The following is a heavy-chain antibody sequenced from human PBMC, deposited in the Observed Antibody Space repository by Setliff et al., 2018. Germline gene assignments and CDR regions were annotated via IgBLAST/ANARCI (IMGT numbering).Heavy chain of an antibody. Sequence: SETLSLTCTVSPGSISRHYWSWFRQAPGKGLEWIGYRHDNGERDYNPSLGSRVTISVDTSKNQFSLMLTSVTAADTAIYYCAGRPQNKPMGPCDYWGQGTLVTVSS. J-gene: IGHJ4*02. CDR3: AGRPQNKPMGPCDY. CDR2: RHDNGER. V-gene: IGHV4-59*11. D-gene: IGHD3-10*01. CDR1: PGSISRHY.